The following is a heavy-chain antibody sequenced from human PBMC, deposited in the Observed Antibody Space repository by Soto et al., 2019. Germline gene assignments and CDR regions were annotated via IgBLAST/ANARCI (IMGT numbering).Heavy chain of an antibody. CDR2: ISYDGSNK. J-gene: IGHJ6*02. CDR1: GFTFSSYA. Sequence: GGSLRLSCAASGFTFSSYAMHWVRQAPGKGLEWVAVISYDGSNKYYADSVKGRFTISRDNSKNTLYLQMNSLRAEDTAVYYCARDLQVAPGYHYVMDFWGQGTTVTVSS. CDR3: ARDLQVAPGYHYVMDF. D-gene: IGHD2-15*01. V-gene: IGHV3-30-3*01.